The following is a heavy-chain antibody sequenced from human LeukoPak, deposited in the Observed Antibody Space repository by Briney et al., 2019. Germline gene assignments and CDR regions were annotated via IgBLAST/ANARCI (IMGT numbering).Heavy chain of an antibody. CDR2: IKQDASEI. J-gene: IGHJ4*02. V-gene: IGHV3-7*01. Sequence: GGSLRLSCAASGFTFSSYWMSWVRQAPGKGLEWVANIKQDASEIYYADSVKGRFTSSRDNAKNSLYLQMNSLRAEDTAVYYCARGDYGGNVDYWGQGTLVTVSS. CDR3: ARGDYGGNVDY. CDR1: GFTFSSYW. D-gene: IGHD4-23*01.